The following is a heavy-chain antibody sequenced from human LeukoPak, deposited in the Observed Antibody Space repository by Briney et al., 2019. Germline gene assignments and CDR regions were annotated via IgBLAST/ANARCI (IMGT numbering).Heavy chain of an antibody. CDR1: GFTFSSSW. D-gene: IGHD4-23*01. J-gene: IGHJ4*02. Sequence: GGSLRLSCAASGFTFSSSWMSWVRLAPGRGREWVANIKQDGSEKYYVDSVKGRFTISRDNAKNSLYLQMNSLRDEDTAVYYCARNYGGNSAGWGQGTLVTVSS. CDR3: ARNYGGNSAG. V-gene: IGHV3-7*02. CDR2: IKQDGSEK.